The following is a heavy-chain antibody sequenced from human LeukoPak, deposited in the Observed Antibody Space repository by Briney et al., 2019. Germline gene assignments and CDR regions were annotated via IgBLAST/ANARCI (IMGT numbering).Heavy chain of an antibody. J-gene: IGHJ6*03. CDR2: INPNSGNT. Sequence: ASVKVSCKASGYTFTGYYMHWVRQAPGQGLEWMGWINPNSGNTNYAQKLQGRVTMTTDTSTSTAYMELRSLRSDDTAVYYCARVRERQLPQWYYYYKDVWGKGTTVTVSS. V-gene: IGHV1-18*04. CDR3: ARVRERQLPQWYYYYKDV. CDR1: GYTFTGYY. D-gene: IGHD6-13*01.